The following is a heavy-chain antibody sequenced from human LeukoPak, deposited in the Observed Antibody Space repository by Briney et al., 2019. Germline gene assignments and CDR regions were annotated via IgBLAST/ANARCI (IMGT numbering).Heavy chain of an antibody. CDR2: IYYSGNT. J-gene: IGHJ4*02. V-gene: IGHV4-59*01. Sequence: SETLSLTCTVSGGSISPYYWSWIRQPPGKGLEWLGYIYYSGNTEYKPSLKCRVAMSVDTSKNQFSLRLSSVTAADTAVYYCARSTGSNMFIDYSGQGKLVNVSS. CDR3: ARSTGSNMFIDY. D-gene: IGHD3-16*01. CDR1: GGSISPYY.